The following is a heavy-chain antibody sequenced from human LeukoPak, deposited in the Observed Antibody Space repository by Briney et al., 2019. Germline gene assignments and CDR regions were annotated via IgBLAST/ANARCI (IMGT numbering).Heavy chain of an antibody. CDR1: GYTFTSYD. D-gene: IGHD3-9*01. CDR3: ARGALRYFDWLSNRRTDAYYFDY. Sequence: ASVKVSCKASGYTFTSYDINWVRQATGQGLEWMGWMNPNSGNTGYAQKFQGRVTMTRNTSISTAYMELSSLRSEDTAVYSCARGALRYFDWLSNRRTDAYYFDYWGQGTLVTVSS. CDR2: MNPNSGNT. J-gene: IGHJ4*02. V-gene: IGHV1-8*01.